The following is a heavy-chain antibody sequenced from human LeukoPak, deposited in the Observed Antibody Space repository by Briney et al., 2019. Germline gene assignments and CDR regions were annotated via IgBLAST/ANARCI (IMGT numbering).Heavy chain of an antibody. J-gene: IGHJ4*02. V-gene: IGHV4-39*01. CDR3: ASLSDYGDQLDY. D-gene: IGHD4-17*01. CDR2: IYYSGST. CDR1: GGSISSSSYY. Sequence: SETLSLTCTVSGGSISSSSYYWGWIRQPPGKGLEWIGSIYYSGSTYYNPSLKSRVTISVDTSENQFSLKLSSVTAADTAVYYCASLSDYGDQLDYWGQGTLVTVSS.